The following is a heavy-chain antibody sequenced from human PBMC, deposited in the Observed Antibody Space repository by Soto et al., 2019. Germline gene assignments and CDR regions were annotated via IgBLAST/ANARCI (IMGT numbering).Heavy chain of an antibody. CDR3: AKRGHNFFDY. Sequence: PGGSLRLSCAASGFTFSSSIMSWVRQAPGKGLEWVSTFSGSSGNIYYADSVKGRFTISRDNSKNTLNLQMNSLRAEDTAVYYCAKRGHNFFDYWGQGTLVTVSS. J-gene: IGHJ4*02. D-gene: IGHD2-15*01. V-gene: IGHV3-23*01. CDR2: FSGSSGNI. CDR1: GFTFSSSI.